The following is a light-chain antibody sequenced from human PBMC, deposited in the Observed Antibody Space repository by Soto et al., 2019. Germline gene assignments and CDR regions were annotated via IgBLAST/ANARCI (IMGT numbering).Light chain of an antibody. Sequence: QPVLTQPPSVSGAPGQRVTISCTGSSSNIGAGYDVHWYQQLPGTAPKLLIYGNSNRPSGVPDRFSGSKSGTSASLAITGLQAEDEADYYCQSYDSSLRVWVFGGGTKVTVL. J-gene: IGLJ3*02. CDR2: GNS. CDR1: SSNIGAGYD. CDR3: QSYDSSLRVWV. V-gene: IGLV1-40*01.